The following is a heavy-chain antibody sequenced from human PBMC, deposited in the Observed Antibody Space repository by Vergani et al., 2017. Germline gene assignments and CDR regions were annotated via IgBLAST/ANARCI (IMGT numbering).Heavy chain of an antibody. CDR2: IKSDGSIT. Sequence: DVHLAESGGGFFQPGGSLRLSCSASGFSFNSYWMHWVRQVPGKGLLWVSRIKSDGSITAYADSVKGRFTISRDNAQNTLYLQMNSLRVEDTALYYCAKDTGGSYYGLLDYWGQGTLVTVSS. J-gene: IGHJ4*02. CDR3: AKDTGGSYYGLLDY. D-gene: IGHD1-26*01. CDR1: GFSFNSYW. V-gene: IGHV3-74*03.